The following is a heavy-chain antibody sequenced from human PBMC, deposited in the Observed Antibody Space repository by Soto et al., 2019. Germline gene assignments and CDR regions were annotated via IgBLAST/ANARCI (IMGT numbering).Heavy chain of an antibody. J-gene: IGHJ6*02. Sequence: SETLSLTCTVSGGSISSYYWSWIRQPPGKGLEWIGYIYYSGSTNYNPSLKSRVTISVDTSKNQFSLKLSSVTAADTAVYYCAKDLADYYGMDVWGQGTTVTVSS. V-gene: IGHV4-59*12. CDR1: GGSISSYY. CDR2: IYYSGST. CDR3: AKDLADYYGMDV.